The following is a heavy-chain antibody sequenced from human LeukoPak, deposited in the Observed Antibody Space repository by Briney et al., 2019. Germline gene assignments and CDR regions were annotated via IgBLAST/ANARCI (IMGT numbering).Heavy chain of an antibody. D-gene: IGHD3-22*01. CDR3: ARDSFWIGYYDSSGLTLSFDY. V-gene: IGHV3-21*01. CDR1: GFTFSSYS. CDR2: ISSSSSYI. J-gene: IGHJ4*02. Sequence: PGGSLRLSCAASGFTFSSYSMNWVRQAPGKGLEWVSSISSSSSYIYYADSVKGRFTISRDNAKNSLYLQMNSLRAEDTVVYYCARDSFWIGYYDSSGLTLSFDYWGQGTLVTVSS.